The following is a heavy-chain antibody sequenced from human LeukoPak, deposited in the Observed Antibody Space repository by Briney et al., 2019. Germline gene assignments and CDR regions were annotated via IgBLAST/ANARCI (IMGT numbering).Heavy chain of an antibody. V-gene: IGHV1-18*04. D-gene: IGHD2-15*01. CDR3: AKRDNVVVVAAFNS. J-gene: IGHJ4*02. CDR2: ISPYNANI. CDR1: GYTFTSYY. Sequence: ASVKVSCKASGYTFTSYYMHWVRQAPGQGLEWMGWISPYNANIKYAQKFQGRVTMTTDTSTSTAYMELRSLRSDDTAVYYCAKRDNVVVVAAFNSWGQGTLVTVSS.